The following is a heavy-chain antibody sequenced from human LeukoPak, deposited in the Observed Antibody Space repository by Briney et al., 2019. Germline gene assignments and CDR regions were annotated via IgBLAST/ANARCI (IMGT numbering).Heavy chain of an antibody. J-gene: IGHJ4*02. CDR2: INHSRST. CDR3: ARHFRFDRAIYYFDY. D-gene: IGHD3-3*02. V-gene: IGHV4-34*01. Sequence: SETLSLTCAVYGGSFSGYYWSWIRQPPGKGLEWIGEINHSRSTNYKPSLKSRVTISVDTSKNQFSLKLSSVTAADTAVYYCARHFRFDRAIYYFDYWGQGTLVTVSS. CDR1: GGSFSGYY.